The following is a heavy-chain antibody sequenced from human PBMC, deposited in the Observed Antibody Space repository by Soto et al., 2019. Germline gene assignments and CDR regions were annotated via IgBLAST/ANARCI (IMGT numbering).Heavy chain of an antibody. J-gene: IGHJ4*02. CDR3: TRVGISSYFDF. CDR1: GASISSSEW. V-gene: IGHV4-4*02. Sequence: QVQLQESGPGLVKPSETLSLTCVVSGASISSSEWWTWVRPPPGKGLEWIGHIYHSGSTRYNPSLNSRVIISVDKSKNHFSLNLNSVTAADTAMYYCTRVGISSYFDFWGQGTLVTVSS. D-gene: IGHD7-27*01. CDR2: IYHSGST.